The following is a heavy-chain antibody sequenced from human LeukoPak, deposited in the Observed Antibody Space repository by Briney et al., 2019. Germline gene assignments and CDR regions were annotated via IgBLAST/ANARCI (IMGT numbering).Heavy chain of an antibody. V-gene: IGHV3-48*03. Sequence: GGSLRLSCAASGFTFSSYEMNWVRQAPGKGLEWVSYISSSGSTIYYADSVKGRFTISRDNAKNTLYLQMNSLRAEDTAVYYCAKVPVVATIGDYWGQGTLVTVSS. CDR3: AKVPVVATIGDY. J-gene: IGHJ4*02. D-gene: IGHD5-12*01. CDR2: ISSSGSTI. CDR1: GFTFSSYE.